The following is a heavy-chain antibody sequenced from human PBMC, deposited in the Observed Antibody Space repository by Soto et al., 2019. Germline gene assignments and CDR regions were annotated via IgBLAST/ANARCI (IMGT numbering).Heavy chain of an antibody. V-gene: IGHV4-31*02. D-gene: IGHD6-6*01. CDR2: IYYSGST. CDR3: ARVQSCSFDFDI. CDR1: DGSISSGDYY. J-gene: IGHJ3*02. Sequence: QVQLQESGPGLVKPSQTLSLTWTVSDGSISSGDYYWSWIRQHPGKGLEWIGYIYYSGSTYYNPSLRSRVTISVDTSKNQFYLKLSSVTAADTAVYYCARVQSCSFDFDIWGQGTMVTVSS.